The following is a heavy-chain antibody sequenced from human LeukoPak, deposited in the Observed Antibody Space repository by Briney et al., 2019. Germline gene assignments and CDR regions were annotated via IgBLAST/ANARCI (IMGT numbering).Heavy chain of an antibody. CDR1: GYTFTSYG. CDR2: ISAYNGNT. J-gene: IGHJ4*02. D-gene: IGHD3-10*01. Sequence: ASVKVSCKASGYTFTSYGISWVRQAPEQGLEWMGWISAYNGNTNYAQKLQGRVTMTTDTSTSAAYMELRSLRPDDTAVYYCARAPFRYSGSYPEDYWGQGTLVTVPS. CDR3: ARAPFRYSGSYPEDY. V-gene: IGHV1-18*01.